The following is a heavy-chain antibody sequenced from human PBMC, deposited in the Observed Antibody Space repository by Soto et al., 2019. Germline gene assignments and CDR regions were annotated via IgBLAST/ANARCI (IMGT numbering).Heavy chain of an antibody. CDR1: GYTLTSYG. V-gene: IGHV1-18*01. CDR3: ARDNSGDFWSGYSHYYFDY. J-gene: IGHJ4*02. D-gene: IGHD3-3*01. Sequence: QVQLVQSGVEVKKPGASVKVSCKASGYTLTSYGISWVRQAPGQGLEWTGWISAYSGKATYAQKLQGRVTMTTDTATSTAHMELRSLRSDDTAVYYCARDNSGDFWSGYSHYYFDYWGQGTLVTVSS. CDR2: ISAYSGKA.